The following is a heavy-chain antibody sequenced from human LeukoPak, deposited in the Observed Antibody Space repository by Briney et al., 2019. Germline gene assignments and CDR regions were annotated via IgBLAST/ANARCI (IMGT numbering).Heavy chain of an antibody. CDR1: GYTFTSYG. D-gene: IGHD6-13*01. J-gene: IGHJ4*02. V-gene: IGHV1-18*01. CDR2: ISAYNGNT. CDR3: ARDLRERRSSWLKFDY. Sequence: ASVKVSCKASGYTFTSYGISWVRQAPEQGVEWMGWISAYNGNTNYAQKLQGRVTMTTDTSTSTAYMELRSLRSDDTAVYYCARDLRERRSSWLKFDYWGQGTLVTVSS.